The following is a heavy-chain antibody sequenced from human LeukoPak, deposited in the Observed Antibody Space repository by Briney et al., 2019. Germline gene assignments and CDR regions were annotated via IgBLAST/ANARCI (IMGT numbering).Heavy chain of an antibody. V-gene: IGHV3-11*06. J-gene: IGHJ5*02. Sequence: PSETLSLTCAVYGGSFSGYYWSWIRQAPGKGLEWVSYISSSTSYTNYADSVKGRFTISRDNAKKLLYLQMNSLRAEDTALYYCARAFQGSYYGSGSQINWFDPWGQGTLVTVSS. CDR3: ARAFQGSYYGSGSQINWFDP. CDR1: GGSFSGYY. D-gene: IGHD3-10*01. CDR2: ISSSTSYT.